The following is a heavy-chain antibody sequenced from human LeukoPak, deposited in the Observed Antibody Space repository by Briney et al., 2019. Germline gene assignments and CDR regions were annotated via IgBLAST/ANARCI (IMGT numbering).Heavy chain of an antibody. J-gene: IGHJ5*01. CDR2: ISSSSSYI. V-gene: IGHV3-21*01. CDR3: ARDLASATCPCRWFDY. CDR1: GFTFSSYS. D-gene: IGHD5-12*01. Sequence: PGGSLRLSCAASGFTFSSYSMNWVRQAPGKGLEWASSISSSSSYIYYADSVKGRFTISRDNAKNSLYLQMNSLRAEDTAVYYCARDLASATCPCRWFDYWGQGTLVTVSS.